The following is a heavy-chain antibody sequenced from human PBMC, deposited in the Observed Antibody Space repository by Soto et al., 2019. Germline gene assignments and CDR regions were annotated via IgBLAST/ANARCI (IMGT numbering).Heavy chain of an antibody. Sequence: QLQLQESGPGLVKPSETLSLTCTVSGGSISSSSYYWGWIRQPPGKGLEWIGSIYYSGSTYYNPSLKSRVTISVDTSKNQFSLKLSSVTAADTAVDYCARHLIGEDYIEGNWFDPWGQGTLVTVSS. CDR1: GGSISSSSYY. CDR2: IYYSGST. J-gene: IGHJ5*02. D-gene: IGHD3-10*01. CDR3: ARHLIGEDYIEGNWFDP. V-gene: IGHV4-39*01.